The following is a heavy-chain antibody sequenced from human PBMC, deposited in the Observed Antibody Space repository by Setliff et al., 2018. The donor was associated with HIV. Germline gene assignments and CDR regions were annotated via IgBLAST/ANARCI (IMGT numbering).Heavy chain of an antibody. J-gene: IGHJ3*02. CDR3: ASTSGIVGAARVFDI. CDR2: TYTSGST. CDR1: GGSISSYY. D-gene: IGHD1-26*01. Sequence: SETLSLTCTVSGGSISSYYWSWIRQPPGKGLERIGYTYTSGSTSYNPSLKSRVTISIDTSKNQFSLKLNSVTAADTAVYYCASTSGIVGAARVFDIWGQGTMVSISS. V-gene: IGHV4-4*09.